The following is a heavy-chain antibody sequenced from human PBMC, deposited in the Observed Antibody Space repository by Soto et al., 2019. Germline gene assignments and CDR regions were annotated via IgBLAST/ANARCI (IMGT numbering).Heavy chain of an antibody. CDR1: GFTFSSYA. Sequence: VGSLRLSCAASGFTFSSYAMSWFRQAPVNGLEWVSAISGSGGSTYYADSVKGRFTISRDNSKNTLYLQMNSLRAEDTAVYYCAKGLHYVWGSYSPYDYWGQGTLVTVSS. D-gene: IGHD3-16*01. CDR2: ISGSGGST. CDR3: AKGLHYVWGSYSPYDY. J-gene: IGHJ4*02. V-gene: IGHV3-23*01.